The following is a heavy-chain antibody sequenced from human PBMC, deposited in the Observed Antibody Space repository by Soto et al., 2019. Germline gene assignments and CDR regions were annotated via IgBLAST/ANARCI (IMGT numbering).Heavy chain of an antibody. D-gene: IGHD4-17*01. CDR3: ARGQRWLDS. Sequence: EVQLVESGGALVQPGGSLRLSCAASGFSFSNYWMTWVRQAPGKGLEWVANIKQDGTEKYYVDSVKGRFTISRDNVKNILFLQMNSLRAEDTAVFYCARGQRWLDSWGQGTLVTVSS. CDR1: GFSFSNYW. CDR2: IKQDGTEK. V-gene: IGHV3-7*04. J-gene: IGHJ4*02.